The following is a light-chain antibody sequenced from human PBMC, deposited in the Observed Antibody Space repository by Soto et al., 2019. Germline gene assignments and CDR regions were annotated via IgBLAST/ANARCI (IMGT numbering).Light chain of an antibody. V-gene: IGKV3-20*01. CDR2: GAS. J-gene: IGKJ5*01. CDR1: QSVSSSY. CDR3: EQYGSSPLFT. Sequence: EIVLTQSPGTLSLSPGERATLSCRASQSVSSSYLDWYQQKPGQAPRLLIYGASSRATSIPGRFSGSGSGTGFTLTISRLEPDDFAVSYCEQYGSSPLFTFGQGTRLEIK.